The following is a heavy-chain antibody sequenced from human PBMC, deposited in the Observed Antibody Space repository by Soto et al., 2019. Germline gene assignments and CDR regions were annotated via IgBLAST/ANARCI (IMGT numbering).Heavy chain of an antibody. Sequence: PGGSLRLSCAASGVTVSSNYMSWVRQAPGKGLEWVSVIYSGGSTYYADSVKGRFTISRDNSKNTLYLQMNSLRAEDTAVYYCARTWSSGFDYWGQGTLVTVSS. V-gene: IGHV3-66*01. CDR1: GVTVSSNY. CDR2: IYSGGST. J-gene: IGHJ4*02. CDR3: ARTWSSGFDY.